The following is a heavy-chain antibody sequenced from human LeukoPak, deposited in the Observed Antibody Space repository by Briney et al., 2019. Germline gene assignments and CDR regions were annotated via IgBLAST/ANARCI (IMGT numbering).Heavy chain of an antibody. CDR2: ISNSGSDI. D-gene: IGHD5-12*01. CDR1: GFTFSLYS. V-gene: IGHV3-21*01. J-gene: IGHJ4*02. Sequence: PGGSLRLSCAGSGFTFSLYSMHWVRQAPGKGLEWVSSISNSGSDIYYRDSVKGRFTISRDNAKNSLDLHLNSLRAEDTAVYYCARGPSGYHNTGGQGTLVTVSS. CDR3: ARGPSGYHNT.